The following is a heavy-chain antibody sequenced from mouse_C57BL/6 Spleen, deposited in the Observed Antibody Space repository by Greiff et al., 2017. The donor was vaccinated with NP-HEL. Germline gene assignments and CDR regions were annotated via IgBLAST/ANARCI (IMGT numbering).Heavy chain of an antibody. V-gene: IGHV1-39*01. CDR3: AREERAWDYDDVYYAMDY. CDR1: GYSFTDYN. J-gene: IGHJ4*01. D-gene: IGHD2-4*01. CDR2: INPNYGTT. Sequence: VQLQQSGPELVKPGASVKISCKASGYSFTDYNMNWVKQSNGKSLEWIGVINPNYGTTSYNQKFKGKATLTVDQSSSTAYMQLNSLTSEDSAVYYCAREERAWDYDDVYYAMDYWGQGTSVTVSS.